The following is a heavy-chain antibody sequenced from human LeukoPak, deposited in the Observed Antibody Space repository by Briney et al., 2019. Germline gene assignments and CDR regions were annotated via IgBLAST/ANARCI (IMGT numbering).Heavy chain of an antibody. CDR2: INWNGGST. V-gene: IGHV3-20*04. Sequence: PGGSLRLSCAASGFNFDDYGMSWVRQAPGKGLEWVSDINWNGGSTGYADSVTGRFTISRDNAKISLYLQMNSLRAEDTALYYCARGYYAMYYFDYWGQGTLVTVSS. J-gene: IGHJ4*02. CDR1: GFNFDDYG. CDR3: ARGYYAMYYFDY. D-gene: IGHD3-10*01.